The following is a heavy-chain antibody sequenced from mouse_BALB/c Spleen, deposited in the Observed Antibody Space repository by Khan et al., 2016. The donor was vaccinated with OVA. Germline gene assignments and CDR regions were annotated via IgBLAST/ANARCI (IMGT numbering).Heavy chain of an antibody. D-gene: IGHD3-1*01. J-gene: IGHJ3*01. CDR3: ARSGCGYPFAY. CDR2: INPSNGDT. Sequence: QVQLQQPGAELVKPGASVKISCKASGYTFTSFYMYWVKQRPGQGLEWIGGINPSNGDTHFYEKFKSKATLTVDKSSTTAYMQFISLTSEDSAVYFCARSGCGYPFAYWGQGTLVTVSA. V-gene: IGHV1S81*02. CDR1: GYTFTSFY.